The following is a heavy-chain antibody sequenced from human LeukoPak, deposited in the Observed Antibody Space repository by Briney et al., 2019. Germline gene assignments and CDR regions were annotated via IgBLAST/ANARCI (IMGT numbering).Heavy chain of an antibody. V-gene: IGHV1-24*01. CDR1: GDRLSEVS. J-gene: IGHJ5*02. Sequence: ASVKVSCKVSGDRLSEVSIHWVRQRPGKGLEWMGGIDPEDHESIYAQQFQGRVTMTEDTSTDTAYMEMSSLRAEDTAVYYCATGPRRYYDSRGYYYARGWFDPWGQGTLVTVSS. CDR2: IDPEDHES. CDR3: ATGPRRYYDSRGYYYARGWFDP. D-gene: IGHD3-22*01.